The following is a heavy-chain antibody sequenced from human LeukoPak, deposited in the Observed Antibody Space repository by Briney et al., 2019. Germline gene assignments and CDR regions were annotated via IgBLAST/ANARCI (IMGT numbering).Heavy chain of an antibody. CDR2: IKSKADGGTT. CDR1: GFTFSNAW. CDR3: TTDPNSGNSFDY. Sequence: GGSLRLSCAASGFTFSNAWMSWVRQAPGKGLEWVGRIKSKADGGTTDYAAPVKGRFTISRDDSKNTLYLQINSLRTEDTALYYCTTDPNSGNSFDYWGQGTLVTVSS. D-gene: IGHD1-26*01. V-gene: IGHV3-15*01. J-gene: IGHJ4*02.